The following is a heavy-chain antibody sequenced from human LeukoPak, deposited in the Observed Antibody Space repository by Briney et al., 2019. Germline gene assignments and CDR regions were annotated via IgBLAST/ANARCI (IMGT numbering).Heavy chain of an antibody. CDR2: IDPSDSYT. CDR3: ARHEGGYAASDY. V-gene: IGHV5-10-1*01. J-gene: IGHJ4*02. Sequence: GESLKISCKGSGYSFPSYWISWVRQMPGKGLEWMGRIDPSDSYTKYSPSFQGHVTISADKSISTAYLQWSTLKASDTAMYYCARHEGGYAASDYWGQGTLVTVSS. CDR1: GYSFPSYW. D-gene: IGHD5-12*01.